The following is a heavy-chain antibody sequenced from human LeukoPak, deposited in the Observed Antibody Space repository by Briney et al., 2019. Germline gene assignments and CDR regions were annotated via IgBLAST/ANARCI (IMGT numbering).Heavy chain of an antibody. V-gene: IGHV1-69*02. CDR1: GGTFSSYT. D-gene: IGHD3-22*01. CDR3: ATVPGYYYDSSGYLTPDY. J-gene: IGHJ4*02. Sequence: SVKVSCKASGGTFSSYTISWVRQAPGQGLEWIGRIIPILGIANYAQKFQGRVTITTDESTSTAYMELSSLRSEDTAVYYCATVPGYYYDSSGYLTPDYWGQGTLVTVSS. CDR2: IIPILGIA.